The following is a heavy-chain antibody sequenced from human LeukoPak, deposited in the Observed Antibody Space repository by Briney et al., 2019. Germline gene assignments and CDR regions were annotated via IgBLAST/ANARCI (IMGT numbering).Heavy chain of an antibody. CDR3: ARGVLEMATSYFDY. V-gene: IGHV1-18*04. D-gene: IGHD5-24*01. J-gene: IGHJ4*02. CDR2: ISAYSSNT. Sequence: GASVKVSCKASGYTFTIYGISWVRQAPGQGLEWMGWISAYSSNTNYAQKVQGRVTMTTDTSTSTAYMELRRLRSDDTAVYYCARGVLEMATSYFDYWGQGTLVTVSS. CDR1: GYTFTIYG.